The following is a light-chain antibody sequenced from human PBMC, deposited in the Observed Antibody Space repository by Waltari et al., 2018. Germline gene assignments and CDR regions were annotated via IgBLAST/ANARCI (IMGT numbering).Light chain of an antibody. CDR1: QSVSRA. CDR3: QKYERLPAT. V-gene: IGKV3-20*01. J-gene: IGKJ1*01. Sequence: EIALTQSPGTLSLSPGETATLSCRASQSVSRALVWYQQKPGQAPRLLIYDASRRAPGIPDRFSGSGSGTDFSLTISRLEPEDFAVYYCQKYERLPATFGQGTKVEIK. CDR2: DAS.